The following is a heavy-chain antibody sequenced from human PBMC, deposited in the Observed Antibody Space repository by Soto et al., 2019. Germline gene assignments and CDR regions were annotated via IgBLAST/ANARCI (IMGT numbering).Heavy chain of an antibody. J-gene: IGHJ4*02. Sequence: QVRLVESGGGVVQPGRSVMLSCTVSGFPFSSYGFHWVRQAPGKGLEWVALISYDGSNEYYSDSVKARFTISRDNSKNTLYLQMNSVRREDTAVYYCAKLVDRLVGVTVVAYWGRGTLVTVSS. V-gene: IGHV3-30*18. D-gene: IGHD3-10*01. CDR2: ISYDGSNE. CDR3: AKLVDRLVGVTVVAY. CDR1: GFPFSSYG.